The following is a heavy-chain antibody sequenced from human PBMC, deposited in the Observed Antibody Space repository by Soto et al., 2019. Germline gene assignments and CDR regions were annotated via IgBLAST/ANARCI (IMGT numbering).Heavy chain of an antibody. Sequence: ASVKVSCKASGYTFTSYGVSWVRQAPGQGLEWMGWISAYNGNTNYAQKLQGRVTMTTDTSTSTAYMELRSLRSDDTAVYYCARDLQPYYDSSGLDYWGQGTLVTVS. V-gene: IGHV1-18*04. CDR1: GYTFTSYG. D-gene: IGHD3-22*01. J-gene: IGHJ4*02. CDR2: ISAYNGNT. CDR3: ARDLQPYYDSSGLDY.